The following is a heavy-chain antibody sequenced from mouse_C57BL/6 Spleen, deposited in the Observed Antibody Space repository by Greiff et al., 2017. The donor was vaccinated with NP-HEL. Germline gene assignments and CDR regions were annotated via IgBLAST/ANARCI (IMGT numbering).Heavy chain of an antibody. CDR2: INPNDGGT. CDR3: ASSGGDGYFDG. Sequence: EVQLQQSGPELVKPGASVKISCKASGYTFTDYNMDWVKQSPGKSLEWIGDINPNDGGTIYNQKFKGKATLTVDKSSSTAYMELRSLTSEDTAVYYCASSGGDGYFDGWGKGTTLTVAS. CDR1: GYTFTDYN. D-gene: IGHD2-3*01. J-gene: IGHJ2*01. V-gene: IGHV1-18*01.